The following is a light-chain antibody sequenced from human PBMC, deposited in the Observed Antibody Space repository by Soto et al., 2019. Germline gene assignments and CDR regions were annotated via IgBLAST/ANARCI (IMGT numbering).Light chain of an antibody. V-gene: IGKV3-20*01. J-gene: IGKJ2*03. CDR1: QSVSTTY. CDR3: QQYGNSPPYS. CDR2: ATS. Sequence: EIVLTQSPGSLSLSPGEGATLSCRASQSVSTTYFAWYQLKPGQAPRLVIYATSSRAAGIPDRFRGSVSGTEFTLTISSLEPEDVGVYSCQQYGNSPPYSFGQGTKLEIK.